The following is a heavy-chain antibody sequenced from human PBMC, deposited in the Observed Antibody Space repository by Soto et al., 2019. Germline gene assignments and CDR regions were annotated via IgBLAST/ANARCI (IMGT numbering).Heavy chain of an antibody. J-gene: IGHJ6*02. V-gene: IGHV3-11*01. Sequence: SLRLSCGASGFTITDYYMSWIRQAPGKGLEWVSHISSVGTTTYYADSVKGRFSISMDNAKNSLYLQMNGLRAEDTAVYYCARDQEGSGSHWLGYNYYAMDVWGQGTTVTVSS. CDR2: ISSVGTTT. CDR3: ARDQEGSGSHWLGYNYYAMDV. D-gene: IGHD3-10*01. CDR1: GFTITDYY.